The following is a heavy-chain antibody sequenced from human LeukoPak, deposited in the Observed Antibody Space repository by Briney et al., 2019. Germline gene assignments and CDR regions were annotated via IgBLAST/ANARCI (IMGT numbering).Heavy chain of an antibody. V-gene: IGHV4-4*07. CDR1: GVSISSYY. Sequence: SETLSLNCTGSGVSISSYYWSWIRQPAGKGLEWIGRIYTSGNTNYKPSLKSRLTISVDKSKNRLSLKLSSLTAADTAFYYCAGGPAGTAFDDWGHGTLVTVSS. CDR3: AGGPAGTAFDD. J-gene: IGHJ4*03. CDR2: IYTSGNT. D-gene: IGHD1-1*01.